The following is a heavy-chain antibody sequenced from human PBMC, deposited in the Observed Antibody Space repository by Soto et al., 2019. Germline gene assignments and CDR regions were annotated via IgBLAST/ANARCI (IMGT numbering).Heavy chain of an antibody. D-gene: IGHD2-2*01. CDR2: ISGGSGDT. J-gene: IGHJ4*02. CDR3: ARGASTFDY. CDR1: GFTFSNSA. Sequence: EVQLLESGGGVAQPGGSLRLSCAASGFTFSNSAMSWVRQAPGKGLEWVSTISGGSGDTSYADPVKGRFIVSRDDSRTTLYLQMHSLRAEDTALYYCARGASTFDYWGQGRPVIVSS. V-gene: IGHV3-23*01.